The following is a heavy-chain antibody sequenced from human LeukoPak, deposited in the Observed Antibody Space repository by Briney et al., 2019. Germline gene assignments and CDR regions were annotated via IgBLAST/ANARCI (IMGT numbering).Heavy chain of an antibody. D-gene: IGHD2-2*01. Sequence: VASVKVSCKASGGTFSSYAISWVRQAPGQGLEWMGGIIPIFGTANYAQKFQGRVTITADESTSTAYMELSSLRSEDTAVYYCARNIVVVPAAKGWFDPWGQGTLVTVSS. CDR3: ARNIVVVPAAKGWFDP. J-gene: IGHJ5*02. CDR2: IIPIFGTA. CDR1: GGTFSSYA. V-gene: IGHV1-69*13.